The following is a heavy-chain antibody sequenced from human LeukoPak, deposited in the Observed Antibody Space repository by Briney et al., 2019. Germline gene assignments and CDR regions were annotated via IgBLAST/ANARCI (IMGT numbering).Heavy chain of an antibody. CDR2: IYTNGHT. CDR3: ARDHVVVGSTTSFFDY. V-gene: IGHV4-4*07. D-gene: IGHD3-22*01. J-gene: IGHJ4*02. CDR1: GGSMSNYH. Sequence: SETLSLSCTVSGGSMSNYHWTWIRQPPGEGLEWIGRIYTNGHTNYSPSLRSRVTMSVDTSKNQSSLKVRFVTAADTAVYFCARDHVVVGSTTSFFDYWGQGILVTVSS.